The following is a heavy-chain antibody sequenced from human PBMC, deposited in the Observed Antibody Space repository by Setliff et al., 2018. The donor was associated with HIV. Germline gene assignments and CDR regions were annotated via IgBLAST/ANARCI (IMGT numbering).Heavy chain of an antibody. CDR1: GGSISSYY. Sequence: PSETLSLTCTVSGGSISSYYWSWIRLPPGKGLEWIGYIYTSGITNYNPSLKSRVTMSVDTSKNQFSLKLSSVTAADTAVYYCARQVPVPGVAVTPIDYWGQGTLVTVSS. J-gene: IGHJ4*02. D-gene: IGHD3-22*01. CDR3: ARQVPVPGVAVTPIDY. V-gene: IGHV4-59*08. CDR2: IYTSGIT.